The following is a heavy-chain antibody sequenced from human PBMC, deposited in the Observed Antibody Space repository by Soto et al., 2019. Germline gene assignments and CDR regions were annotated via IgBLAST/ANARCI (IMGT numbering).Heavy chain of an antibody. V-gene: IGHV3-30-3*01. Sequence: VGSLRLSCAASGFTFSSYAMHWVRQSPGKGLEWVAVISYDGSNKYYADSVKGRFTISRDNSKNTLYLQMNSLRAEDTAVYYCARDPPRFGELLPIYYYYYYGMDVWGQGTTVTVSS. D-gene: IGHD3-10*01. CDR1: GFTFSSYA. J-gene: IGHJ6*02. CDR3: ARDPPRFGELLPIYYYYYYGMDV. CDR2: ISYDGSNK.